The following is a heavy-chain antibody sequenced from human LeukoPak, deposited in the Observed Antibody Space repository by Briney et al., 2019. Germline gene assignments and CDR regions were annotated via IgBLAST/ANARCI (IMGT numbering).Heavy chain of an antibody. CDR2: IKVDGSEK. CDR3: VRDATRGGDLDH. D-gene: IGHD2-21*01. Sequence: PGGSLRLSCAASGFTFSDYWMMWVRQAPGKGLEWVAQIKVDGSEKYYVDSVRGRFTISRDNAKNSLDLQMNTLRVEDMAVYYCVRDATRGGDLDHWGQGTLVTVSS. V-gene: IGHV3-7*01. J-gene: IGHJ5*02. CDR1: GFTFSDYW.